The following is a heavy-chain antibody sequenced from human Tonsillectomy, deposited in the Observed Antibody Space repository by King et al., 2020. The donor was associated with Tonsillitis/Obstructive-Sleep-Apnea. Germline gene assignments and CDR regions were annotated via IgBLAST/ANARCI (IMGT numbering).Heavy chain of an antibody. CDR2: IKQDGSEK. J-gene: IGHJ4*02. Sequence: VQLEESGGGLVQPGGSLRLSCAASGFTFSNYWMSWVRQAPGKGLEWVANIKQDGSEKYYVDSVKGRFAISRDNAKNSLYRQMNSLRAEDTAVYYCAREGVTTTHFDYWGQGTLVTVSS. V-gene: IGHV3-7*01. D-gene: IGHD5-12*01. CDR3: AREGVTTTHFDY. CDR1: GFTFSNYW.